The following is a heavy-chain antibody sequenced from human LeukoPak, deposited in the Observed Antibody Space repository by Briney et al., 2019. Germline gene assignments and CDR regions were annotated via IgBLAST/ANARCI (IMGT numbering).Heavy chain of an antibody. CDR3: ARGVFLEVAPTGGYFDY. CDR1: GFTFSNAW. CDR2: INYDGGSK. Sequence: PGGSLRLSCAASGFTFSNAWMSWVRQAPGKGLVWVSRINYDGGSKAYADSVKGRFTISRDNAKNTLYLQMSSLGAEDTAVYYCARGVFLEVAPTGGYFDYWGQGTLVTASS. J-gene: IGHJ4*02. D-gene: IGHD1-1*01. V-gene: IGHV3-74*01.